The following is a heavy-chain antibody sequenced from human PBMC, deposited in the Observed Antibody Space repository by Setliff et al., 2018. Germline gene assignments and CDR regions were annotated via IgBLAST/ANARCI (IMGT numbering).Heavy chain of an antibody. CDR2: ISPYNSNT. D-gene: IGHD4-17*01. Sequence: AAGKVSCKASGYTFATYGISWVRQAPGQGLEWMGWISPYNSNTNYAQNFQGRVTMTTDTSTSTAYTELRSLRSDDTAMYYCARDLSNTVMTSSWYYFDYWGQGTLVTVSS. J-gene: IGHJ4*02. V-gene: IGHV1-18*01. CDR3: ARDLSNTVMTSSWYYFDY. CDR1: GYTFATYG.